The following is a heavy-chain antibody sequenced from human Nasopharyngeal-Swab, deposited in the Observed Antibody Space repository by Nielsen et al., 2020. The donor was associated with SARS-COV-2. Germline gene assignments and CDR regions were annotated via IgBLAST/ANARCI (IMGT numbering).Heavy chain of an antibody. V-gene: IGHV1-18*04. J-gene: IGHJ4*02. CDR3: ARDLPRITIFGVVDY. D-gene: IGHD3-3*01. Sequence: ASVKVSCKASGYIFNSYGISWVRQAPGQGLEWMGWVSTINGDTNYAQKLQGRVTMTTDTSTSTAYMELRSLRSDDTAVYYCARDLPRITIFGVVDYWGQGTLVTVSS. CDR1: GYIFNSYG. CDR2: VSTINGDT.